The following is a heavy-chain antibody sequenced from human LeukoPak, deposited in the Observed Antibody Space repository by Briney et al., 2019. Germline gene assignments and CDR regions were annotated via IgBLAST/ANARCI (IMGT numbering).Heavy chain of an antibody. V-gene: IGHV3-66*01. Sequence: GGSLRLSCAAFGFTVSVNYMSWVRQAPGKGLECVSVIYSGGNTYYADSVKGRFTISRDNSKNTLYLQMNSLRAEDTAVYYCARDKIVGATHFDYWGQGTLVTVSS. J-gene: IGHJ4*02. CDR2: IYSGGNT. D-gene: IGHD1-26*01. CDR3: ARDKIVGATHFDY. CDR1: GFTVSVNY.